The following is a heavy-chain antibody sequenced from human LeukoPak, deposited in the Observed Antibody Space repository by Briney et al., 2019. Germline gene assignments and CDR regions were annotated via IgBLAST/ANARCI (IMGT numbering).Heavy chain of an antibody. CDR3: ARSPSYSSSWYALDS. V-gene: IGHV3-13*01. CDR2: IGTTGDT. D-gene: IGHD6-13*01. CDR1: GFTFSGYD. Sequence: GGSLRLSCEASGFTFSGYDMHWVRQATGKGLEWVSAIGTTGDTYYSDSVRGRFTISRENAKNSLDLQMNSLRAGDTAVYYCARSPSYSSSWYALDSWGQGTLVTVSS. J-gene: IGHJ4*02.